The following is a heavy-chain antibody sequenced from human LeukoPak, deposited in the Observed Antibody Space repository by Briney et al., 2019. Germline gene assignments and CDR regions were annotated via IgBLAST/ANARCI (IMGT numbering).Heavy chain of an antibody. J-gene: IGHJ4*02. D-gene: IGHD3-22*01. CDR2: ISSNSGGI. Sequence: PGGSLRLSCVASGFTFDDYAMHWVRQAPGKGLEWVSGISSNSGGIDYADSVKGRFTISRDNAKNSLYLQMNSLRPEDTALYYCAKDVQMTSNAYYNYFDYWGQGTLVTVSS. V-gene: IGHV3-9*01. CDR1: GFTFDDYA. CDR3: AKDVQMTSNAYYNYFDY.